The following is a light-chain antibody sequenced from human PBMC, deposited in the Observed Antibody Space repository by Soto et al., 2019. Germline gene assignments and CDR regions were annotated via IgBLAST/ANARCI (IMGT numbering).Light chain of an antibody. J-gene: IGLJ1*01. CDR1: SSNIGTKT. CDR2: SNN. CDR3: AAWDDSLNGLYV. Sequence: QSVLTQPPSASGTPGQRVTISCSGGSSNIGTKTVNWYQQLPGTAPKLLIYSNNQRPSGVPDRFSGSKSGTSASLAISGLQAEDEADYYCAAWDDSLNGLYVFGTGTKLTVL. V-gene: IGLV1-44*01.